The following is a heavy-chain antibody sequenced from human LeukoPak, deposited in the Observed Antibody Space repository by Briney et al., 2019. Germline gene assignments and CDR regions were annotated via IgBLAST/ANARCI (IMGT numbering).Heavy chain of an antibody. J-gene: IGHJ4*02. D-gene: IGHD3-10*01. CDR1: GYSFTSYW. Sequence: GESLKISCKGSGYSFTSYWIAWVRQMPGKDLECMGIIYPGFSDTRYSPSFHGQVTISADKSISTAYLQWSSLKASDTAMYYCASHYYYGSGSYSPSIWFDYWGQGTLVTVSS. CDR3: ASHYYYGSGSYSPSIWFDY. CDR2: IYPGFSDT. V-gene: IGHV5-51*01.